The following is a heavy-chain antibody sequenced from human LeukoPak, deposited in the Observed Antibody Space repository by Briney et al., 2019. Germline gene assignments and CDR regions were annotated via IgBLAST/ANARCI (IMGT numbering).Heavy chain of an antibody. J-gene: IGHJ4*02. CDR3: ARERQLERLAFGKEGSAFDY. CDR2: ISSSSSYI. CDR1: GFTFSSYA. Sequence: KTGGSLRLSCAASGFTFSSYAMSWVRQAPGKGLEWVSSISSSSSYIYYAASVKGRFTISRDNAKNSLYLQMNRLRAEDTAVYYCARERQLERLAFGKEGSAFDYWGQGTLVTVSS. D-gene: IGHD1-1*01. V-gene: IGHV3-21*01.